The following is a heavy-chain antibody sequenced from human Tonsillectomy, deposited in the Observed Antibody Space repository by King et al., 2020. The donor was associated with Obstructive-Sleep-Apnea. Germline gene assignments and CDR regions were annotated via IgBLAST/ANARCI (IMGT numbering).Heavy chain of an antibody. Sequence: VTLKESGPALVKPTQTLALTCSFSGFSLSNSGMCVNWIRQPPGKALEWLARIDWDNDKYYSTSLKTRLNISKDTSKNQVVLTMTNMDPVDTATYYCVRMWFGSGTYGLGAFDIWGHGKMVTVSS. V-gene: IGHV2-70*11. CDR3: VRMWFGSGTYGLGAFDI. D-gene: IGHD3-10*01. CDR2: IDWDNDK. CDR1: GFSLSNSGMC. J-gene: IGHJ3*02.